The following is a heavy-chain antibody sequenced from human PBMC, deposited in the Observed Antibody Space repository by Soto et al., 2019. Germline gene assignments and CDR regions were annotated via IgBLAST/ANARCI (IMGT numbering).Heavy chain of an antibody. J-gene: IGHJ4*02. D-gene: IGHD3-10*01. CDR1: GYTFTNYG. Sequence: QVQLLVQSGSEVKKPGASVKVSCQASGYTFTNYGISWVRQAPGQGLEWMGWVSGYNGNTNYAQKLRGRVTRTADTSTSTAYMELRTLRSDETALYSCGRDEGSHGFGSWGQETLVTVSS. V-gene: IGHV1-18*04. CDR3: GRDEGSHGFGS. CDR2: VSGYNGNT.